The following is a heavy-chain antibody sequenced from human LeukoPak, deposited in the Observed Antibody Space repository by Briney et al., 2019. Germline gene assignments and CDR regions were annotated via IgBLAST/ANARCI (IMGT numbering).Heavy chain of an antibody. D-gene: IGHD6-6*01. J-gene: IGHJ4*02. CDR1: GYSISSGYY. CDR2: IYHSGDT. CDR3: ARWYSSSGYLDY. V-gene: IGHV4-38-2*01. Sequence: SETLSLTCAVSGYSISSGYYWGWIRQPPGKGLEWIGSIYHSGDTNYNPSLKSRVTISVDTSKNQFSLKVSSVTAADTALYYCARWYSSSGYLDYWGQGTLVTVSS.